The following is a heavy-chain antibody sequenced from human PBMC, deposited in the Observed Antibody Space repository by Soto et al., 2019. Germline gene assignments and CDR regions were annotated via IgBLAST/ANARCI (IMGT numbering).Heavy chain of an antibody. V-gene: IGHV1-46*01. CDR2: INPSGGST. D-gene: IGHD1-26*01. CDR1: GYTFTSYY. CDR3: ARDDPIVGASNWFDP. J-gene: IGHJ5*02. Sequence: ASVKVSCKASGYTFTSYYMHWVRQAPGQGLEWMGIINPSGGSTSYAQKFQGRVTMTRDTSTSTAYMELRSLRSDDTAVYYCARDDPIVGASNWFDPWGQGTLVTVSS.